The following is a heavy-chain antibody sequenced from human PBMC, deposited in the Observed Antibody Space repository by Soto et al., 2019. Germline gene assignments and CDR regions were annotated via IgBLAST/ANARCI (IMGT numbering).Heavy chain of an antibody. CDR3: AKIKEMIVVVIFDY. CDR1: GFTFSSYA. Sequence: PGGSLRLSCAASGFTFSSYAMSCVRQAPGKGLEWVSAISGSGGSTYYADSVKGRFTISRDNSKNTLYLQMNSLRAEDTAVYYCAKIKEMIVVVIFDYWGQGTLVTVSS. D-gene: IGHD3-22*01. V-gene: IGHV3-23*01. J-gene: IGHJ4*02. CDR2: ISGSGGST.